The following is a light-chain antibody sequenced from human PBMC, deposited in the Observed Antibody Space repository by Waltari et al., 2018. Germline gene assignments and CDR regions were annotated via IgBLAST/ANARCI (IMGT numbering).Light chain of an antibody. CDR3: SSYTSSSTIVV. Sequence: QSALTQPASVSGSPGQSITISCPGTSSDVGGYNYVSWYQQHPGKAPKLMIYDVSNRPSGVTNRFSGSKSGNTASLAISWLQAEDEADYYCSSYTSSSTIVVFGGGTKLTVL. CDR2: DVS. J-gene: IGLJ2*01. V-gene: IGLV2-14*01. CDR1: SSDVGGYNY.